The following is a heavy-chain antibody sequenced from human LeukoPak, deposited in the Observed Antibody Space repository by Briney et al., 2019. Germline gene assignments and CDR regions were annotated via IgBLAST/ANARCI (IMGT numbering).Heavy chain of an antibody. J-gene: IGHJ4*02. CDR3: AGLGYCSGGSCYLPDY. CDR2: IIPIFGTA. D-gene: IGHD2-15*01. Sequence: ASVKVSCKASGGTFSGYAISWVRQAPGQGHEWMGRIIPIFGTANYAQKFQGRVTITTDESTSTAYMELSSLRSEDTAVYYCAGLGYCSGGSCYLPDYWGQGTLVTVSS. CDR1: GGTFSGYA. V-gene: IGHV1-69*05.